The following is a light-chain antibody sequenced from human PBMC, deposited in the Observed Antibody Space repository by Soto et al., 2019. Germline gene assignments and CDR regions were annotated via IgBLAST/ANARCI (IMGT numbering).Light chain of an antibody. CDR3: QQHDNPPLT. V-gene: IGKV1-33*01. CDR2: DAS. J-gene: IGKJ4*01. CDR1: QDISNY. Sequence: DIQMTQSPSSLSASVGDRVTITCQASQDISNYLNWYQQKPGKAPKLLIYDASNLETGVPSRFSGSVSGTYFTVTISSLQPEDISTYYCQQHDNPPLTFGGGTKVEIK.